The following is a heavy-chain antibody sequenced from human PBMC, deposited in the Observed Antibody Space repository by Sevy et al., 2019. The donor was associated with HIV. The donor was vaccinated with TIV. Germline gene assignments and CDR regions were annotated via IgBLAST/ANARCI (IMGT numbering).Heavy chain of an antibody. CDR1: GFTFSSYG. D-gene: IGHD1-26*01. CDR3: VKPRRGGSYWTFDS. J-gene: IGHJ4*02. V-gene: IGHV3-30*18. CDR2: TSYDGSNK. Sequence: GGSLRLSCAASGFTFSSYGMHWVRQAPGKGLDWVAVTSYDGSNKYYADSVKGRFTISRDNSKNTVYLQMNSLRDEDTAVYYCVKPRRGGSYWTFDSWGQGTLVTVSS.